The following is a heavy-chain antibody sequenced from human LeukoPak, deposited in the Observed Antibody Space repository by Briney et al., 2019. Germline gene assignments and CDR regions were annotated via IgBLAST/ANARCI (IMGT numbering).Heavy chain of an antibody. CDR2: ISGSGGST. D-gene: IGHD7-27*01. CDR1: GFTFISYG. Sequence: GSLRLSCAASGFTFISYGMSWVRQAPGKGLEWVSAISGSGGSTYYADSVKGRVTISRDNSKNTLYLQMNSLRAEDTAVYYCAKGTANCGSYYMDVWGKGTTVTVSS. J-gene: IGHJ6*03. V-gene: IGHV3-23*01. CDR3: AKGTANCGSYYMDV.